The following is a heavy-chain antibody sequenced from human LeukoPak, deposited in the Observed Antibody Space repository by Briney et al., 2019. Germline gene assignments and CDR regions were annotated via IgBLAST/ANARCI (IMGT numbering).Heavy chain of an antibody. J-gene: IGHJ3*02. CDR1: GYTFTSYG. D-gene: IGHD2-2*01. CDR2: ISAYNGNT. V-gene: IGHV1-18*01. CDR3: AREHCSSTSCYVAAFDI. Sequence: ASVKVSCKASGYTFTSYGISWVRQAPGQGLEWMGWISAYNGNTNYAQKLQGRVTMTTDTSTSTAYMELRSLRSDDTAVYYCAREHCSSTSCYVAAFDIWGQGTMVTVSS.